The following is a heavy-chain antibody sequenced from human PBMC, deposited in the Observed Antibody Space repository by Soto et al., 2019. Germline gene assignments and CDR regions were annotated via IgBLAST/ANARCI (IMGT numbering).Heavy chain of an antibody. CDR3: ARDSGVVRYYYYYGMDV. Sequence: SETLSLTCTVSGGSVSSGSYYWSWIRQPPGKGLEWIGYIYYSGSTNYNPSLKSRVTISVDTSKNQFSLKLSSVTAADTAVYYCARDSGVVRYYYYYGMDVWGQGTKVTVYS. V-gene: IGHV4-61*01. CDR1: GGSVSSGSYY. J-gene: IGHJ6*02. D-gene: IGHD3-3*01. CDR2: IYYSGST.